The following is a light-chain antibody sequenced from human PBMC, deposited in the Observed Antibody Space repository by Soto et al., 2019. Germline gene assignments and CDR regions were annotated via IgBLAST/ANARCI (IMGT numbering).Light chain of an antibody. CDR1: SSDVGGYNY. J-gene: IGLJ1*01. V-gene: IGLV2-14*01. Sequence: QSVLTQPASVSGSPGQSITISCTGTSSDVGGYNYVSWYQQHPGKAPKLMIYDVSTRPSGVSNRFSGSKSGNTASLTISGLQAEDEADYYCSSYTSSSTPPYVFGTGTKLTVL. CDR2: DVS. CDR3: SSYTSSSTPPYV.